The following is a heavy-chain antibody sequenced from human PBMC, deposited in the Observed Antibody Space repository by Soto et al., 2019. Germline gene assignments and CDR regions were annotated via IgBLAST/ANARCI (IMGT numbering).Heavy chain of an antibody. Sequence: SVKVSCKASGGTFSSYAISWVRQAPGQGLEWMGGIIPIFGTANYAQKFQGRVTITADESTSTAYMELSSLRSEDTAVYYCASVFGSLLGSLDYYYYYGMDVWGQGTTVTVSS. CDR2: IIPIFGTA. D-gene: IGHD3-10*02. CDR1: GGTFSSYA. V-gene: IGHV1-69*13. CDR3: ASVFGSLLGSLDYYYYYGMDV. J-gene: IGHJ6*02.